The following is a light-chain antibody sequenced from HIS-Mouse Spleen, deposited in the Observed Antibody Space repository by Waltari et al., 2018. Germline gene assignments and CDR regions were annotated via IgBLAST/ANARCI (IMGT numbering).Light chain of an antibody. J-gene: IGKJ2*01. CDR2: GAS. Sequence: EIVLTQSPGTLSLSPGERATLSCRASPSVSSIYLAWYQQKPGQAPRLLIYGASSRATGIPDRFSGSGSGTDFTLTISRLEPEDFAVYYCQQYGSSPYTFGQGTKLEIK. V-gene: IGKV3-20*01. CDR1: PSVSSIY. CDR3: QQYGSSPYT.